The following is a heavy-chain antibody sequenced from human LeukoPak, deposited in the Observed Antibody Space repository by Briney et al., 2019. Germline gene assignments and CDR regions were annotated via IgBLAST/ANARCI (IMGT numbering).Heavy chain of an antibody. J-gene: IGHJ4*02. CDR2: VSGGGSST. D-gene: IGHD6-19*01. CDR1: GFTFSNYG. V-gene: IGHV3-23*01. CDR3: AKRGSGWYLDY. Sequence: GGSLRLSCAASGFTFSNYGMTWVRQAPGKGLEWVSVVSGGGSSTYYADSVKGRFIISRDNSENTLYLQMNSLRAEDTAIYCCAKRGSGWYLDYWGQGTLVTVSS.